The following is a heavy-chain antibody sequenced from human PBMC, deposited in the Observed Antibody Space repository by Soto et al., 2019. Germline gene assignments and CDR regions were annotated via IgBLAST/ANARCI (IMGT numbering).Heavy chain of an antibody. CDR1: GGSISSGGYS. D-gene: IGHD2-15*01. V-gene: IGHV4-30-2*01. CDR2: IYHSGST. J-gene: IGHJ4*02. CDR3: ARRVVADTHPPLYYFDY. Sequence: SETLSLTCAVSGGSISSGGYSWSWIRQPPGKGLEWIGYIYHSGSTYYNPSLKSRVTISVDRSMNQFSLKLSSVTAADTAVYYCARRVVADTHPPLYYFDYWGQGTLVTVSS.